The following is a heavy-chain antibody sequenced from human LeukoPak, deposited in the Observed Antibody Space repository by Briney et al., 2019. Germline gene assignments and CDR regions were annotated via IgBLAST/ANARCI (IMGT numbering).Heavy chain of an antibody. CDR3: ARIGQWLVLGY. Sequence: SETLSLTCTVSGGSISSYYWSWIRQPPGKGLEWIGHIYYSGSTNYNPSLKSRVTISVDTSKNQFSLRLSSVTAADTAVYYCARIGQWLVLGYWGQGTLVTVSS. V-gene: IGHV4-59*01. CDR2: IYYSGST. CDR1: GGSISSYY. D-gene: IGHD6-19*01. J-gene: IGHJ4*02.